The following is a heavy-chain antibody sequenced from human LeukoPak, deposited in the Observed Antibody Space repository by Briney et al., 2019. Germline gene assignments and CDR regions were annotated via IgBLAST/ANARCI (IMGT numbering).Heavy chain of an antibody. D-gene: IGHD3-10*01. V-gene: IGHV1-18*01. J-gene: IGHJ6*03. CDR1: GYTFTSYG. CDR3: ARRIMVRGVNYYYYYYYMDV. Sequence: GASVKVSCKASGYTFTSYGISWVRQAPGQGLEWMGWISAYNGNTNYAQKLQGRVTMTTDTSTSTAYMELRSLRSDDTAVYYCARRIMVRGVNYYYYYYYMDVWGKGTTVTISS. CDR2: ISAYNGNT.